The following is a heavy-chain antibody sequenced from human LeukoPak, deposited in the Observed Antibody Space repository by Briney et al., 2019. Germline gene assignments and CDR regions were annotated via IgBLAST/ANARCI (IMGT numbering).Heavy chain of an antibody. V-gene: IGHV3-23*01. CDR2: ISGSGTNT. Sequence: PGGSLRLSCAASGFTFSSYEMNWVRQAPGKGLEWVSAISGSGTNTYYADSVKGRFTISRDNSKDTLYLQMNSLRAEDTAVYYCGRQGIYASGNLDYWGQGTLVTVSS. J-gene: IGHJ4*02. CDR3: GRQGIYASGNLDY. CDR1: GFTFSSYE. D-gene: IGHD3-10*01.